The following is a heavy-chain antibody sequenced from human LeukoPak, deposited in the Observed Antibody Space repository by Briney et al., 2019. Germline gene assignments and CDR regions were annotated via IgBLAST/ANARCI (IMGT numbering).Heavy chain of an antibody. Sequence: NASETLSLTCTVSGGSFSSYYWTWIRQPPGKGLEWIGYIDHSGTTNYNPSLKSRVSISSDTSKNQFSLELSSVTAADTAVYYCARLKATVSIHAYFDSWGQGTLVTVSS. D-gene: IGHD4-17*01. V-gene: IGHV4-59*01. CDR1: GGSFSSYY. CDR2: IDHSGTT. J-gene: IGHJ4*02. CDR3: ARLKATVSIHAYFDS.